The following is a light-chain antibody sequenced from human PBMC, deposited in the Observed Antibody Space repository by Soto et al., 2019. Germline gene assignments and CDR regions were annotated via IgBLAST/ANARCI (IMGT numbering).Light chain of an antibody. V-gene: IGKV1-5*03. CDR1: HSISSW. J-gene: IGKJ5*01. Sequence: DIQMTQSPSILSASVGDRVTITCRASHSISSWLAWYQQKPGKAPNLLIYKASTLKSGVPSRFSGSGSGTEFTLTISSLQAEDFAVYFCQQYIRRPLSFGQGTRLEIK. CDR3: QQYIRRPLS. CDR2: KAS.